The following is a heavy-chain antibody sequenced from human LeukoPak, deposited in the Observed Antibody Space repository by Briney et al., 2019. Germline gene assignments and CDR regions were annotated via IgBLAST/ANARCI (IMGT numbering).Heavy chain of an antibody. CDR2: ISSSSSYI. CDR3: AIDCSSTRCYAY. D-gene: IGHD2-2*01. J-gene: IGHJ4*02. V-gene: IGHV3-21*01. Sequence: GSLRLSCAASGFTFSSYSMNWVRQAPGKGLEWVSSISSSSSYIYYADSVKGRFTISRDNAKNSLYLQMNSLRAEDTAVYYCAIDCSSTRCYAYWGQGTLVTVSS. CDR1: GFTFSSYS.